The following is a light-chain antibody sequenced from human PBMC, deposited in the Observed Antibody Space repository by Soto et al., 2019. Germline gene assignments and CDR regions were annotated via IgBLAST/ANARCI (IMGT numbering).Light chain of an antibody. V-gene: IGLV2-14*01. CDR2: EVS. Sequence: QSALTQPASVSGSPGQSITISCTGTSSDVGGYNYVSWYLQHPGKAPKLMIYEVSNRPSGVSNRFSGSKSGNTASLTISGLQAEDEADYYCSSYTSSSTYVFGTGTKATVL. CDR1: SSDVGGYNY. J-gene: IGLJ1*01. CDR3: SSYTSSSTYV.